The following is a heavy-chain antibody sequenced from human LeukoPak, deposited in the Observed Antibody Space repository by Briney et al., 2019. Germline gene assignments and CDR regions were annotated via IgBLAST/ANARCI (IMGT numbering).Heavy chain of an antibody. J-gene: IGHJ4*02. CDR1: GFKFSSYA. D-gene: IGHD7-27*01. CDR2: ISGSSDNT. Sequence: GGSLRLSCAASGFKFSSYAMSWVRQAPGKGLEWVSSISGSSDNTNYADSVKGRFTISRDNSKNILYLQMNSLTAEDTAVYWCAKDPINWGSIYFDCWGQGTLVTVSS. V-gene: IGHV3-23*01. CDR3: AKDPINWGSIYFDC.